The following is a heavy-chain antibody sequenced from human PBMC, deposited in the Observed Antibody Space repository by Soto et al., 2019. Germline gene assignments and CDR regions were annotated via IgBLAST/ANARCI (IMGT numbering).Heavy chain of an antibody. D-gene: IGHD7-27*01. CDR3: ARERVIKAATTGASYYFYYAMDV. J-gene: IGHJ6*02. V-gene: IGHV1-69*06. Sequence: QAQLVQSGAEVKKPGSSVKVSCKASGDTFNTYGISWVRQAPGQGLEWMGVIIPIFGTPNNAQRFQGRLTMTADRSTSTAYMELRSLRAEDTAVYYCARERVIKAATTGASYYFYYAMDVWGPGTTVTVSS. CDR1: GDTFNTYG. CDR2: IIPIFGTP.